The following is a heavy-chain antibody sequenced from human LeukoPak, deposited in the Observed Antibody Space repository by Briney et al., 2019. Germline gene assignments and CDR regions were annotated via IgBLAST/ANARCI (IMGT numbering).Heavy chain of an antibody. Sequence: SETLSLTCAVSGGSINNYFWTWIRQAAGKGLEWIGRIYTSGTTNYNSSLKSRVTMSVDTSKNQFSLKLNSVTAADTAVYYCAGEQYSSPGRGMDVWGQGTTVTVSS. V-gene: IGHV4-4*07. D-gene: IGHD3-22*01. CDR1: GGSINNYF. CDR2: IYTSGTT. J-gene: IGHJ6*02. CDR3: AGEQYSSPGRGMDV.